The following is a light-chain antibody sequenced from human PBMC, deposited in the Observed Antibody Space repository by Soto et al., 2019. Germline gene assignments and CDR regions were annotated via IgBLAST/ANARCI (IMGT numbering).Light chain of an antibody. CDR2: EVN. J-gene: IGLJ1*01. V-gene: IGLV2-8*01. CDR1: SSDVGGYNY. Sequence: QSALTQPPSASGSPGQSVTISCTGTSSDVGGYNYVSWYQQHPGKAPKHMIYEVNRRPSGVPDRFSGSKSGNTASLTVSGLQAEDEADYYCSSYAGRNTFVFGTGTKVTVL. CDR3: SSYAGRNTFV.